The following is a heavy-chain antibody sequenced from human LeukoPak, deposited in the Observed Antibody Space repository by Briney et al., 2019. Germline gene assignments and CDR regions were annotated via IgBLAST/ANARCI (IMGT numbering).Heavy chain of an antibody. Sequence: GGSLRLSCAASGFNVSRNYMNWVRQAPGKGLEWVSYISSSSSTIYYADSVKGRFTISRDNAKNSLYLQMNSLRDEDTALYYCARDTYYYDNSGFYDGYFQHWGQGTLVTVSS. CDR1: GFNVSRNY. J-gene: IGHJ1*01. V-gene: IGHV3-48*02. CDR2: ISSSSSTI. CDR3: ARDTYYYDNSGFYDGYFQH. D-gene: IGHD3-22*01.